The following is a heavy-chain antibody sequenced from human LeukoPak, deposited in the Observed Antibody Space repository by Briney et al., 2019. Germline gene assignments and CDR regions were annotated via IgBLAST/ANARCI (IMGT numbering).Heavy chain of an antibody. V-gene: IGHV3-30*18. D-gene: IGHD6-19*01. J-gene: IGHJ4*02. CDR2: ISYDGSNK. Sequence: GRSLRLSCAASGFTFSSYGMHWVRQAPGKGLEWVAVISYDGSNKYYADSVKGRFTISRDNSKNTLYLQMNSLRAEDTAVYYCAKDLGGIAVAGLSHTFDYWGQGTLVTVSS. CDR1: GFTFSSYG. CDR3: AKDLGGIAVAGLSHTFDY.